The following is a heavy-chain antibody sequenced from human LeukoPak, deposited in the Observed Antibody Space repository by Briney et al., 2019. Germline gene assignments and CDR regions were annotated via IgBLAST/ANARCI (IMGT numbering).Heavy chain of an antibody. Sequence: SVKVSCKASGGTFSSYAISWVRQAPGQGLEWMGGIIPIFGTANYAQKFQGRVTITADESTSTAYMELSSLRSEDTAVYYCARLTEAPSGWYEPGKYWGQGTLVTVSS. CDR2: IIPIFGTA. J-gene: IGHJ4*02. D-gene: IGHD6-19*01. CDR3: ARLTEAPSGWYEPGKY. CDR1: GGTFSSYA. V-gene: IGHV1-69*13.